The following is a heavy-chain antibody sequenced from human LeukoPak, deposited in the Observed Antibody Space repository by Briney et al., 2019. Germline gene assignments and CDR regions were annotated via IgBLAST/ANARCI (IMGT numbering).Heavy chain of an antibody. V-gene: IGHV3-23*01. Sequence: GGSLRLSCVASRFTFDIYGMSWVRQAPGKGLEWVSTITGSGGTTYFADSVKGRFIISRDNSKNTLYLQMKSLRAEDTAVYYCARGGGVMDYWGQGTLVTVSS. CDR3: ARGGGVMDY. D-gene: IGHD3-16*01. CDR1: RFTFDIYG. CDR2: ITGSGGTT. J-gene: IGHJ4*02.